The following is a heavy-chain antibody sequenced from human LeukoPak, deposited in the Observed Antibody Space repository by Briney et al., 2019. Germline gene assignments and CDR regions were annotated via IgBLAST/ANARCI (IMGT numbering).Heavy chain of an antibody. CDR2: ISGSGGST. CDR1: EFTFSSYA. CDR3: ARHGYTPVGFDI. Sequence: GGSLRLSCAASEFTFSSYAMSWVRQAPGKGLEWVSAISGSGGSTYYADSVKGRFTISRDNSKNTLYLQMNSLRAEDTAVYYCARHGYTPVGFDIWGQGTVVTVSS. D-gene: IGHD1-1*01. V-gene: IGHV3-23*01. J-gene: IGHJ3*02.